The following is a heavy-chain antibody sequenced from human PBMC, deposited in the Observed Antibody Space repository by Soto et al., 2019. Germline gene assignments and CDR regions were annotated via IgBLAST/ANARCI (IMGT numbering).Heavy chain of an antibody. CDR2: IIPIFGTA. D-gene: IGHD6-19*01. Sequence: SVKVSCKASGGTFSSYAISWVRQAPGQGLEWMGGIIPIFGTANYAQKFQGRVTITADKSTSTAYMELSSLRSEDTAVYYCARDRGDSSGCFDYWGQGTLVTVSS. CDR3: ARDRGDSSGCFDY. J-gene: IGHJ4*02. CDR1: GGTFSSYA. V-gene: IGHV1-69*06.